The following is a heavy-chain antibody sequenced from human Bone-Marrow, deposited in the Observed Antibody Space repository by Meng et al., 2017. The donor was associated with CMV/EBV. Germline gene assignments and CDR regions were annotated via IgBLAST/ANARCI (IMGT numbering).Heavy chain of an antibody. J-gene: IGHJ5*02. CDR1: GYTFTDYY. Sequence: ASVKVSCKASGYTFTDYYMHWVRQSPGQGLEWMGWMNPKSGGTAYAQKFQGRVTLTRDTSISTAYMDLTRLKSDDTAVYYCARQGDIIVDWGNYCNPWGQGTLVTVSS. D-gene: IGHD2-2*01. CDR2: MNPKSGGT. V-gene: IGHV1-2*02. CDR3: ARQGDIIVDWGNYCNP.